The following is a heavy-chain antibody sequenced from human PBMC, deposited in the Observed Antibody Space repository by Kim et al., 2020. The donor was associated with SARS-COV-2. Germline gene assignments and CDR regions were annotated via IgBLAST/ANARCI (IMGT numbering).Heavy chain of an antibody. CDR1: GFSFSSRG. CDR2: ISNDVTYK. V-gene: IGHV3-30*03. J-gene: IGHJ4*02. CDR3: ARAREKSFDY. Sequence: GGSLRLSCAASGFSFSSRGIHWVRQAPGKGLEWVAVISNDVTYKNYADSVKGRFTISRDNSKNTVDLQMNSLRVEDTAVYYCARAREKSFDYWGRGTLVTVSS.